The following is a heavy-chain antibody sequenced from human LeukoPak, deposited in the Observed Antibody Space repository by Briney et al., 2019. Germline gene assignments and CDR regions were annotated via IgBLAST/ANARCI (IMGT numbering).Heavy chain of an antibody. Sequence: SSETLSLTCGVSGGAITNYYWNWVRQAPGKGLEWLGYIYYTGSTTYNPSVKSRITISLDTSKKQISLKLRSVTAADAAVYDCARRGSWGEPRPFDYWGQGSLVTVSS. CDR1: GGAITNYY. D-gene: IGHD3-16*01. V-gene: IGHV4-59*01. J-gene: IGHJ4*02. CDR3: ARRGSWGEPRPFDY. CDR2: IYYTGST.